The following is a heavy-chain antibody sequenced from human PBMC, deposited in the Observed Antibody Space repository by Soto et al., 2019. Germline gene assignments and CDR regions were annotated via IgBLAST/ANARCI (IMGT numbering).Heavy chain of an antibody. V-gene: IGHV4-39*07. CDR3: ARVSGSYYYGMDV. J-gene: IGHJ6*02. Sequence: SETLSLTCTVSGASISSGTFYWGWIRQPPGKGLESIANIYYDGSTYYNPSLKSRVTISLDTSKNQFSLKLNSVTAADTAVYYCARVSGSYYYGMDVWGQGTTVTVSS. CDR2: IYYDGST. CDR1: GASISSGTFY.